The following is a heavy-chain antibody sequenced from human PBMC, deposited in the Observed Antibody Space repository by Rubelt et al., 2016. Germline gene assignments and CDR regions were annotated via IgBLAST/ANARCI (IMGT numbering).Heavy chain of an antibody. D-gene: IGHD3-3*01. V-gene: IGHV1-8*01. CDR2: MNPNSGNT. J-gene: IGHJ5*02. CDR1: GYTFTSYD. CDR3: ARMVNDFWSGYHNWFDP. Sequence: QVQLVQSGAEVKKPGASVKVSCKASGYTFTSYDINWVRQATGQGLEWMGWMNPNSGNTGYAQKFQGRVTMTRNTSIRPAYMELSSLRSEDTAVYYCARMVNDFWSGYHNWFDPWGQGTLVTVSS.